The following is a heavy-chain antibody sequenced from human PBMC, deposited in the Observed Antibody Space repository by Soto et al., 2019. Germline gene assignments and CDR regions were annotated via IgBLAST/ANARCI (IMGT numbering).Heavy chain of an antibody. CDR3: AQDGRSGSVPCPDY. D-gene: IGHD1-26*01. J-gene: IGHJ4*02. CDR2: ISYDGSYQ. Sequence: GGSRRLSWAASGFTLKGYVMHWVLQAPGKGLECVAVISYDGSYQYYTDSVKGRINISRDYSKHTLNLQMNSLRVEDSAMYYCAQDGRSGSVPCPDYWGQGTLVTFSS. V-gene: IGHV3-30*18. CDR1: GFTLKGYV.